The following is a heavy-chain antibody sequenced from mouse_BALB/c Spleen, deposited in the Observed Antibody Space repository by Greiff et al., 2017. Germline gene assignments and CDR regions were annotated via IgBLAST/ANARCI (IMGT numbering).Heavy chain of an antibody. J-gene: IGHJ4*01. D-gene: IGHD1-2*01. CDR1: GFNIKDYY. Sequence: EVKLQQSGAELVRPGALVKLSCKASGFNIKDYYMHWVKQRPEQGLEWIGWIDPENGNTIYDPKFQGKASITADTSSNTAYLQLSSLTSEDTAVYYCARNGYYYAMDYWGQGTSVTVSS. V-gene: IGHV14-1*02. CDR3: ARNGYYYAMDY. CDR2: IDPENGNT.